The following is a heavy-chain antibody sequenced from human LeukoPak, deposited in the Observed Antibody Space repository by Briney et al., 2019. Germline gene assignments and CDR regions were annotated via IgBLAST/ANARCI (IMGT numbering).Heavy chain of an antibody. V-gene: IGHV3-23*01. D-gene: IGHD1-26*01. Sequence: GGSLRLSCAASGFTFSSYAMSWVRQAPGKGLGWVSAISGSGGSTYYADSVKGRFTISRDNSKNTLYLQMNSLRAEDTAVYYCAKDPRYSGSYGYFQHWGQGTLVTVSS. CDR3: AKDPRYSGSYGYFQH. CDR2: ISGSGGST. CDR1: GFTFSSYA. J-gene: IGHJ1*01.